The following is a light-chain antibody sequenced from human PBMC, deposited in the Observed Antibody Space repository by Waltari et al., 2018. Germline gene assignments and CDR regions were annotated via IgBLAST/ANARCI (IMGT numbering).Light chain of an antibody. Sequence: AIRMTQSPSSLAASKGDRVNITCRASQGISSYLAWYQQKPGKAPKLLMYATSTMQSGVPSRFSGSGSGTDFTLTISCLQSEDFATYYCQQYYTYPRTFGQGTKVET. CDR2: ATS. V-gene: IGKV1-8*01. CDR3: QQYYTYPRT. CDR1: QGISSY. J-gene: IGKJ1*01.